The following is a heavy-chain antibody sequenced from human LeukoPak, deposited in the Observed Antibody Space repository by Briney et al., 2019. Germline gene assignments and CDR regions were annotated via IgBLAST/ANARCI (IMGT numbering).Heavy chain of an antibody. CDR2: IKQDGSEK. V-gene: IGHV3-7*03. CDR1: GFTFSTYW. J-gene: IGHJ6*02. CDR3: ARVQWLVDGTDV. Sequence: GGSLRLSCAVSGFTFSTYWMSWVRQAPGKGLKWVANIKQDGSEKYYVDSVKGRFTISRDNAKNSLYLQMNSLRAEDTALYYCARVQWLVDGTDVWGQGTTVTVSS. D-gene: IGHD6-19*01.